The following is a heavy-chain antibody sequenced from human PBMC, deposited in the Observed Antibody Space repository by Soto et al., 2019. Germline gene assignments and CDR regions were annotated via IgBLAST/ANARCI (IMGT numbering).Heavy chain of an antibody. CDR1: GFAFKYAR. Sequence: EVLLVESGGGLVKPGGSLRLPCAASGFAFKYARMTWVRQAPGKGLEWVGHIRSNIDGATTAYAAPVKGRFTISRDESKNTVDLQMNSLITEDTAVYYCTTDWGSGTHYARAFDVWGQGTMVTVSS. J-gene: IGHJ3*01. D-gene: IGHD3-16*01. CDR2: IRSNIDGATT. CDR3: TTDWGSGTHYARAFDV. V-gene: IGHV3-15*01.